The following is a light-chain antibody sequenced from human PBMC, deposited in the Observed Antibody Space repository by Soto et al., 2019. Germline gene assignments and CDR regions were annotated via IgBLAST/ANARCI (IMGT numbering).Light chain of an antibody. CDR3: RSYTNINTRACV. V-gene: IGLV2-14*01. CDR1: SGDIGSYNR. CDR2: EVT. J-gene: IGLJ1*01. Sequence: QSVLTQPASVSGSPGQSITISCTGNSGDIGSYNRVSWYQQHPGKAPKLIIYEVTDRPSGVSNRFSGSKSGNTASLTISGLQAEDEAEYYCRSYTNINTRACVFGTGTKLTVL.